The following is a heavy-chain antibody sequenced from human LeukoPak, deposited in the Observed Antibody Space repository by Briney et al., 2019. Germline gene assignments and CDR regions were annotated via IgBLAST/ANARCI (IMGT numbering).Heavy chain of an antibody. CDR3: AKAHILLGGSDAGIVV. V-gene: IGHV3-53*01. D-gene: IGHD3-10*01. CDR2: IYSGGTT. CDR1: GITVSTNH. J-gene: IGHJ6*02. Sequence: GGSLRLSCAVSGITVSTNHVSWVRQAPGKGLEWVSIIYSGGTTYYADSVKGRFTLSRDNSKNTLYLQMNSLRAEDSAVYYCAKAHILLGGSDAGIVVWGQGATV.